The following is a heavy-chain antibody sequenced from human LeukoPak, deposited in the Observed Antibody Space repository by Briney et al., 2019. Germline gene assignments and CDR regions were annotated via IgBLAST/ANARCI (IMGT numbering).Heavy chain of an antibody. Sequence: PGGSLRLSCAASGFTFANYAMSWVRQAPGKGLEWVSTISSTGGSTYYADSVKGRFTISRDNSKNTLYLQMNSLRVEDTATYYCAKDPSPYCGGDCYFDCWGQGTLATVSS. CDR2: ISSTGGST. D-gene: IGHD2-21*02. CDR3: AKDPSPYCGGDCYFDC. J-gene: IGHJ4*02. V-gene: IGHV3-23*01. CDR1: GFTFANYA.